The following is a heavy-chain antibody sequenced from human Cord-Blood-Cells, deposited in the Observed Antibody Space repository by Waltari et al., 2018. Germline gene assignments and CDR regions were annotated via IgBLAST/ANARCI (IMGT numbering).Heavy chain of an antibody. CDR2: IKHSGST. V-gene: IGHV4-34*01. CDR1: GGSFSGYY. J-gene: IGHJ4*02. CDR3: ARGYCSSTSCYTRRGNYFDY. Sequence: QVQLQQWGAGLLKPSETLSLTCAVYGGSFSGYYWSWIRQPPGQGLEWIGEIKHSGSTNYNPSLKSRVTISVDTSKNQFSLKLSSVTAADTAVYYCARGYCSSTSCYTRRGNYFDYWGQGTLVTVSS. D-gene: IGHD2-2*02.